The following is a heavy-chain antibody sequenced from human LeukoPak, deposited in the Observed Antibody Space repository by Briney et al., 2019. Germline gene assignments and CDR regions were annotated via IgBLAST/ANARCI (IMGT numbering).Heavy chain of an antibody. D-gene: IGHD3-10*01. CDR2: ISGSGGST. Sequence: PGGSLRLSCAASGFTFSSYAMSWVRQAPGKGVEWGSAISGSGGSTYYADSVKGRFTISRDNSKNTLYLQMNSLRAEDTAVYYCAKDRWVRYGSGSYLDYWGQGTLVTVSS. V-gene: IGHV3-23*01. J-gene: IGHJ4*02. CDR3: AKDRWVRYGSGSYLDY. CDR1: GFTFSSYA.